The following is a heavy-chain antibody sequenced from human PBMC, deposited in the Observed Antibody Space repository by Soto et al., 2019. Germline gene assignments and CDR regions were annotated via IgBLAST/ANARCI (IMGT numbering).Heavy chain of an antibody. J-gene: IGHJ5*02. D-gene: IGHD6-13*01. CDR2: MYYSGPT. CDR3: ARDNSSTLYKLEYQCFDP. V-gene: IGHV4-59*01. Sequence: SETLSLTCTVSGAPINDFYWSWIRQTPGKGLEWVGFMYYSGPTKDNPSLKGRVNMSLDTSKNQVSLHLKSVTAADTAVYYCARDNSSTLYKLEYQCFDPWGQGTQVTVSS. CDR1: GAPINDFY.